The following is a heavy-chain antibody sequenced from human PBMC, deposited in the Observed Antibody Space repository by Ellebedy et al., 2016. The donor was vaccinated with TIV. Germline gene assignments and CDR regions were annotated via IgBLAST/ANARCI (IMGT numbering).Heavy chain of an antibody. CDR2: INTDGSST. Sequence: GESLKISXAASGFTFSSYWMHWVRQAPGKGLVWVSRINTDGSSTTYADSVKGRFTISRDNAKSTLYLQMNSLRVEDTAVYYCARSSIVASLYWGQGTLVTVSS. V-gene: IGHV3-74*03. CDR1: GFTFSSYW. D-gene: IGHD2-21*01. CDR3: ARSSIVASLY. J-gene: IGHJ4*02.